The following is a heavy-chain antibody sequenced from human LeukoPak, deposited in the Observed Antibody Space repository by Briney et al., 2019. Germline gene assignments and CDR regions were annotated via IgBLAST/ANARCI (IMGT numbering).Heavy chain of an antibody. CDR3: ARYSSSPT. D-gene: IGHD6-6*01. V-gene: IGHV1-69*13. CDR2: IIPIFGTA. Sequence: SVKVSCKASGGTFSSYAISWGRQAPGPGLEWMGGIIPIFGTANYPQTVPGRVMITADESTSTAYMELSSLRSEDTAVYYCARYSSSPTWGQGTLVTVSS. J-gene: IGHJ5*02. CDR1: GGTFSSYA.